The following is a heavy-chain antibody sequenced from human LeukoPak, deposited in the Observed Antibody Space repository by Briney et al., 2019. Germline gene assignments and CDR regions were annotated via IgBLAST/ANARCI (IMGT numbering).Heavy chain of an antibody. D-gene: IGHD1-1*01. J-gene: IGHJ4*02. CDR3: ARGRTGTPFDY. CDR2: ISSSSSYT. Sequence: PGGSLRLSCAASGFTFSDYYMSWIRQAPGKGLEWVSYISSSSSYTSYADSVKGRFTISRDNAKNSLYLQMNSLRAEDTAVYYCARGRTGTPFDYWGQGTLVTVSS. CDR1: GFTFSDYY. V-gene: IGHV3-11*06.